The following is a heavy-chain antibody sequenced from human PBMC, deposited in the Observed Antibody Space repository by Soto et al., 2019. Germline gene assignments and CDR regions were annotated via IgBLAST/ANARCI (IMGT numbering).Heavy chain of an antibody. Sequence: EVQLVESGGGLVKPGGSLRLSGAASGFSFSSDSMNWVRQAPGKGLEWVSSISSSTTYIFYADSVKGRFTISRDNAKNSLYVQMNSLRAEDTAVYYCARDNCSSTSCYSPWGQGPLVTVSS. CDR1: GFSFSSDS. CDR3: ARDNCSSTSCYSP. J-gene: IGHJ4*02. V-gene: IGHV3-21*01. CDR2: ISSSTTYI. D-gene: IGHD2-2*01.